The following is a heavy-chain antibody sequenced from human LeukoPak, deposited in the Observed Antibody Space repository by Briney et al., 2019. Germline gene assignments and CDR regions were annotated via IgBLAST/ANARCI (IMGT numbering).Heavy chain of an antibody. CDR1: GFTFSSYA. Sequence: GRSLRLSCAASGFTFSSYAMHWVRQAPGKGVEWVAVISYDGGNKYYADSVKGRFTISRDNSKNTLHLQMNSLRAEDTAVYYCARDRDSGYDLDYWGQGTLVTVSS. CDR2: ISYDGGNK. V-gene: IGHV3-30-3*01. J-gene: IGHJ4*02. CDR3: ARDRDSGYDLDY. D-gene: IGHD5-12*01.